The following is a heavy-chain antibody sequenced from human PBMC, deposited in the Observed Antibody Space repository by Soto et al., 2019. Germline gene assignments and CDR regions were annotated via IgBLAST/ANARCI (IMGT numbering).Heavy chain of an antibody. CDR2: TYYRSKWYN. CDR3: ARDVGPSSSSYFDY. Sequence: SQTLSLTCAISGDSVSSNSAAWNWSRQSPSRGLEWLGRTYYRSKWYNDYAVSGKSRITINPDKSKNQFSLQLNSVTPEVSDVSYCARDVGPSSSSYFDYWGQGTLVTVSS. D-gene: IGHD6-6*01. J-gene: IGHJ4*02. CDR1: GDSVSSNSAA. V-gene: IGHV6-1*01.